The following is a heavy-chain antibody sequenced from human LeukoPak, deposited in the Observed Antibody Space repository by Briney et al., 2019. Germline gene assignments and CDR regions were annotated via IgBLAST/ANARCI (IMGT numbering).Heavy chain of an antibody. Sequence: GASVKVSCKASGYTFTSYDINWVRQATGQGLEWMGWMNPNSGNTGYARKFQGRVTMTRNTSISTAYMELSSLRSEDTAVYYCARLRRKTIAVAGVWFDPWGQGTLVTVSS. D-gene: IGHD6-19*01. J-gene: IGHJ5*02. CDR3: ARLRRKTIAVAGVWFDP. CDR2: MNPNSGNT. CDR1: GYTFTSYD. V-gene: IGHV1-8*01.